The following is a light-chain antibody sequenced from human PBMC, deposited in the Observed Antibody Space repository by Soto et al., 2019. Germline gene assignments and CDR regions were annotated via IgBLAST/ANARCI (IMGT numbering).Light chain of an antibody. CDR3: NAYAGSNNWV. V-gene: IGLV2-8*01. CDR2: EVS. J-gene: IGLJ3*02. Sequence: QSALTQPPSASGSPGQSVTISCTGTSSDVGGYNYVSWYQQHPGKAPKLIIYEVSKWPSGIPDRFSGSKSGNTASLTVSGLQAEDEADYYCNAYAGSNNWVFGGGTKRTVL. CDR1: SSDVGGYNY.